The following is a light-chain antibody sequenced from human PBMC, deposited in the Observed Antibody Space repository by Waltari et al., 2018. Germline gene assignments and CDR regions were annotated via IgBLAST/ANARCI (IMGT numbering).Light chain of an antibody. CDR2: GAS. V-gene: IGKV1-33*01. Sequence: DIQMTQSPSSLSASVGDRVTITCQANQDIYNSLNWYQQKPGKAPNILIYGASNLAPGVPSRFSGSGSGTHFTFPISSLQPDDLATYYCQQYDTPLSFGGGTKVAIK. CDR3: QQYDTPLS. J-gene: IGKJ4*01. CDR1: QDIYNS.